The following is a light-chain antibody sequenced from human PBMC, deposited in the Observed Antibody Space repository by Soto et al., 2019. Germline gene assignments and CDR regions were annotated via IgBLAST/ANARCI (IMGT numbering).Light chain of an antibody. J-gene: IGLJ2*01. V-gene: IGLV2-14*01. CDR2: DVS. CDR3: SSYTSSSVV. Sequence: QSALTQPASVSGSPGQSITISCTGTSSDVGGYNYVSWYQQHPGKAPKLMIYDVSNRPSRVSNRFSGSKSGNTASLTISGLQAEDEADYYCSSYTSSSVVFGGGTKVTVL. CDR1: SSDVGGYNY.